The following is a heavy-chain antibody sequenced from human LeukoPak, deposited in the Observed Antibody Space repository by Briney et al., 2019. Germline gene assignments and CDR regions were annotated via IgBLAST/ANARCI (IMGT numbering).Heavy chain of an antibody. CDR3: ARWGPSYDFWSGYSLAYYYYYMDV. CDR2: ISAYNGNT. V-gene: IGHV1-18*01. J-gene: IGHJ6*03. Sequence: ASVKVSCKASGYTFTSYGISWARQAPGQGLEWMGWISAYNGNTNYARKLQGRVTMTTDTSTSTAYMELRSLRSDDTAVYYCARWGPSYDFWSGYSLAYYYYYMDVWGKGTTVTVSS. D-gene: IGHD3-3*01. CDR1: GYTFTSYG.